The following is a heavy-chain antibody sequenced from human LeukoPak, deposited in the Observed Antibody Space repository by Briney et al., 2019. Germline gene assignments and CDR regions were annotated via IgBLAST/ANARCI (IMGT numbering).Heavy chain of an antibody. CDR1: GFTFSSYS. Sequence: PGGSLRLSCAASGFTFSSYSMNWVRQAPGKGLEWVSSISSSSSYIYYADSVQGRFTISRDNAKNSLYLQMNSLTAEDTAVYYCARKMKTGDRVGTFDIWGQGTMVTVSS. D-gene: IGHD1-1*01. CDR2: ISSSSSYI. V-gene: IGHV3-21*01. CDR3: ARKMKTGDRVGTFDI. J-gene: IGHJ3*02.